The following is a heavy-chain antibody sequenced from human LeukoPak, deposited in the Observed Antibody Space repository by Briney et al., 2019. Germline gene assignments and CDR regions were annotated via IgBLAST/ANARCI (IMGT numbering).Heavy chain of an antibody. CDR3: AREDKDAFDI. CDR1: GGSISSYY. CDR2: IYYSGST. V-gene: IGHV4-59*01. J-gene: IGHJ3*02. Sequence: SETLSLTCTVSGGSISSYYWSWIRQPPGKGLEWIGYIYYSGSTNYNPSLKSRVTISVDTSKNQFSLKLSSVTAADTAVYYCAREDKDAFDIWGRGTMVTVSS.